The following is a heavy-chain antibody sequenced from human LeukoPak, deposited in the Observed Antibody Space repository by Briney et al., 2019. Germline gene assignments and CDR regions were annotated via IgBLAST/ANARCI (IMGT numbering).Heavy chain of an antibody. CDR1: GFTFSNYD. CDR2: MNPKSGNT. V-gene: IGHV1-8*03. CDR3: ARGPDYDSSGYFTPGYFGY. J-gene: IGHJ4*02. Sequence: ASVKVSCKASGFTFSNYDINWVRQATGHELEWMGWMNPKSGNTGYAQKFQGRLTITRNTSISTAYMELSSLRSEDTAVYYCARGPDYDSSGYFTPGYFGYWGQGTLITVSS. D-gene: IGHD3-22*01.